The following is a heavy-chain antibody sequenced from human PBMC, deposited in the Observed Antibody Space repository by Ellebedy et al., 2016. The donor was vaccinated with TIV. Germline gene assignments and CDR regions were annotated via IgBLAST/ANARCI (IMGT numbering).Heavy chain of an antibody. Sequence: GGSLRLSCAASGFTFSIFGMHWVRQAPGKGLEWVTFVRYDGTTKLYADSVKGRFTISRDNSHNMLYLQMNTLRVEDTGVYYCVKEGDGDVWGQGTTVTVSS. CDR2: VRYDGTTK. D-gene: IGHD3-16*01. V-gene: IGHV3-30*02. CDR3: VKEGDGDV. J-gene: IGHJ6*02. CDR1: GFTFSIFG.